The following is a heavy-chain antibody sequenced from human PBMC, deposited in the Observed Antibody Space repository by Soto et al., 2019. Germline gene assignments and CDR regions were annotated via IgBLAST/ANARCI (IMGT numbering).Heavy chain of an antibody. CDR2: LYNSGST. Sequence: QVRLQESGPGLVKPSETLSLTCTVSGGSIRSYYWSWIRQAPGKGLEWIGYLYNSGSTVYNPSLKRRVTISVDTSKNQFSMKLNSVNAADTAVYYCARDLWGYCGTDCYPLDVWGQGTPVTVSS. CDR1: GGSIRSYY. D-gene: IGHD2-21*02. V-gene: IGHV4-59*01. J-gene: IGHJ6*02. CDR3: ARDLWGYCGTDCYPLDV.